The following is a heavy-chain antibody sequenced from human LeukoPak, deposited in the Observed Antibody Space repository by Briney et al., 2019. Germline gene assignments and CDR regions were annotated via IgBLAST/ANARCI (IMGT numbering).Heavy chain of an antibody. CDR3: ARAGITGTLLGEDY. D-gene: IGHD1-7*01. CDR1: GYTFTSYG. Sequence: GASVTVSCKASGYTFTSYGISWVRQAPGQGLEWMGWISAYNGNTNYAQKLQGRVTMTTDTSTSTAYRELRSLRSDDTAVYYCARAGITGTLLGEDYWGQGTLVTVSS. J-gene: IGHJ4*02. V-gene: IGHV1-18*01. CDR2: ISAYNGNT.